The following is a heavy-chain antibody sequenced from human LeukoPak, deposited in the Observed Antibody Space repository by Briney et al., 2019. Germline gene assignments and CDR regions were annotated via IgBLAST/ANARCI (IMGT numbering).Heavy chain of an antibody. J-gene: IGHJ4*02. Sequence: GGSLRLSCAASGFTFSSYAMHWVRQAPGKGLEWVAVIWYDGSNKYYADSVKGRFTISRDNSKNTLYLQMNSLRAEDTAVYYCARSPGMMGPDYWGQGTLVTVSS. CDR2: IWYDGSNK. V-gene: IGHV3-33*08. D-gene: IGHD3-16*01. CDR1: GFTFSSYA. CDR3: ARSPGMMGPDY.